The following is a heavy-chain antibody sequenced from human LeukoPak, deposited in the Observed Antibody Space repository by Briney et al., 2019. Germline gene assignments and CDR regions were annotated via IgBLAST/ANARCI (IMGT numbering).Heavy chain of an antibody. D-gene: IGHD2-2*01. CDR3: ARPTECSSTSCQNWFDP. CDR1: GYTFTGYY. CDR2: INPNSGGT. Sequence: ASVKVSCKASGYTFTGYYMHWVRQAPGQGLEWMGWINPNSGGTNYAQKFQGRVTMTRDTSIGTAYMELSRLRSDDTAVYYCARPTECSSTSCQNWFDPWGQGTLVTVSS. V-gene: IGHV1-2*02. J-gene: IGHJ5*02.